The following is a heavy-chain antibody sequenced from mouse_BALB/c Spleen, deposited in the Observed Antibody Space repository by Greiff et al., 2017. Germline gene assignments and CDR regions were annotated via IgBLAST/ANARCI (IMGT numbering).Heavy chain of an antibody. CDR2: ISSGGST. J-gene: IGHJ2*01. CDR1: GITFSSYA. D-gene: IGHD2-3*01. Sequence: EVMLVEFGGGLVKPGGPLQLSCAASGITFSSYAMSWGRQTPEKRLEWVASISSGGSTYYPDSVKGRFTIPSDSARDLLCQQMSSLRAEDTVMDYVACGRWLLPFFGDGGQGTTLTGSS. CDR3: ACGRWLLPFFGD. V-gene: IGHV5-6-5*01.